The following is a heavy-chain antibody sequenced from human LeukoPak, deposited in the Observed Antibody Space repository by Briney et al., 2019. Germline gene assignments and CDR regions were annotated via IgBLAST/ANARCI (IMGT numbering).Heavy chain of an antibody. V-gene: IGHV1-8*01. J-gene: IGHJ4*01. Sequence: ASVKVSCKASGYTFTSYDINWVRQATGQGLEWMVWMNPNSGNTGYAQKFQGRVTMTRNTSISTAYMELSSLRSEDTAVYYCARRYCSGGSCFRRKHYFDYWGHGTLVTVSS. CDR3: ARRYCSGGSCFRRKHYFDY. CDR2: MNPNSGNT. CDR1: GYTFTSYD. D-gene: IGHD2-15*01.